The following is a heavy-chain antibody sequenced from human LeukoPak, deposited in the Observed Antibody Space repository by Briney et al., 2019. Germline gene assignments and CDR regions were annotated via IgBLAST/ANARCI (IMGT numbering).Heavy chain of an antibody. Sequence: SETLSLTCTISGGSTSSYYWSWIRQPPGKGLEWIGYIYYSGSTNYNPSLKSRVTISVDTSKNQFSLKLSSVTAADTAVYYCARGGYGAAAYTDYWGQGTLVTVSS. CDR3: ARGGYGAAAYTDY. D-gene: IGHD6-13*01. J-gene: IGHJ4*02. CDR1: GGSTSSYY. CDR2: IYYSGST. V-gene: IGHV4-59*01.